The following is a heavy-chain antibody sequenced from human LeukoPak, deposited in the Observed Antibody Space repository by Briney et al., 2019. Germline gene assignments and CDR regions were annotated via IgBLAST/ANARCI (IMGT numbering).Heavy chain of an antibody. J-gene: IGHJ4*02. CDR2: ISYDGSNK. D-gene: IGHD3-9*01. Sequence: GRSLRHSCAASGFTFSSYAMHWVRQAPGKGLEWVAVISYDGSNKYYADSVRGRFTISRDNSKNTLNLQMNSLKPGDTAVYYCAKDRAYYDILTGYYCDYWGQGTLVTVSS. CDR3: AKDRAYYDILTGYYCDY. V-gene: IGHV3-30*04. CDR1: GFTFSSYA.